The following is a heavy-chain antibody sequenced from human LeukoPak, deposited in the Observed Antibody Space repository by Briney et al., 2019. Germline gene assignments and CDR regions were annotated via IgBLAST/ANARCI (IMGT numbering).Heavy chain of an antibody. V-gene: IGHV3-21*01. CDR3: AREPYYYDSSGYYRDY. CDR2: ISSSSSYI. Sequence: GGSLRLSCAASGFTFSSYSMNWVRQAPGKGLEWVSSISSSSSYIYYADSVKGRFTISRDNAKNSLYLQMNSLRAEDAAVYYCAREPYYYDSSGYYRDYWGQGTLVTVSS. D-gene: IGHD3-22*01. CDR1: GFTFSSYS. J-gene: IGHJ4*02.